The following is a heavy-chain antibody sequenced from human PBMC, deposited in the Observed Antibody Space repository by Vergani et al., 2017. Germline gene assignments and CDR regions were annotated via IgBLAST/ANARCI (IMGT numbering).Heavy chain of an antibody. V-gene: IGHV1-2*02. J-gene: IGHJ4*02. Sequence: QVQLVQSGAEVKKPGASVKVSCKASGYTFTSYGISWVRQAPGQGLEWMGWINPNSGGTNYAQTFQGRVTMTRDTSISTAYMELSRLRSDDTAVYYCALLGTYSSSWWFDYWGQGTLVTVSS. CDR1: GYTFTSYG. CDR2: INPNSGGT. D-gene: IGHD6-13*01. CDR3: ALLGTYSSSWWFDY.